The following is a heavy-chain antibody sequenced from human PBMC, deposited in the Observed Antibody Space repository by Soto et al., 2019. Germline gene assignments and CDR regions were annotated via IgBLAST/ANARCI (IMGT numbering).Heavy chain of an antibody. V-gene: IGHV4-59*08. J-gene: IGHJ5*01. D-gene: IGHD1-26*01. CDR1: GASISGYY. CDR3: VRLIGNSWLDS. CDR2: IYYSGST. Sequence: PSETLSLTCTVSGASISGYYWSWIRQPPGKGLEWIGYIYYSGSTTYNPSLKSRVTKSVDTSKNQFSLQLNSVTPDDTAVYYCVRLIGNSWLDSWGQGTLVTVSS.